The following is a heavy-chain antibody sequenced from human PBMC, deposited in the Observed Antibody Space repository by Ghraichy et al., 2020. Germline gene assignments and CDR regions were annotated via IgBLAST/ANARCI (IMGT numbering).Heavy chain of an antibody. CDR2: IWYDGSNK. Sequence: GGSLRLSCAASGFTFSSYGMHWVRQAPGKGLEWVAVIWYDGSNKYYADSVKGRFTISRDNSKNTLYLQMNSLRAEDTAVYYCARLMRGIAARPETHYYYGMDVWGQGTTVTVSS. J-gene: IGHJ6*02. V-gene: IGHV3-33*01. CDR1: GFTFSSYG. D-gene: IGHD6-6*01. CDR3: ARLMRGIAARPETHYYYGMDV.